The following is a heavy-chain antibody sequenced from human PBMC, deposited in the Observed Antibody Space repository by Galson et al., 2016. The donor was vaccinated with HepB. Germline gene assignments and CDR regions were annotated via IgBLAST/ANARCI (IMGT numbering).Heavy chain of an antibody. Sequence: PALVTPTQTLTLTCTFSGFSLNTSGVSVSWIRQPPGKAPEWLAPVDWDDDRYFSTSLKTRLTISKDTSRNQVVLTMTNMDPVDTATYYSARSRPATDYDLSTGFNFYWYLDLWGRGTLVTVST. D-gene: IGHD3-9*01. J-gene: IGHJ2*01. CDR3: ARSRPATDYDLSTGFNFYWYLDL. CDR2: VDWDDDR. V-gene: IGHV2-70*01. CDR1: GFSLNTSGVS.